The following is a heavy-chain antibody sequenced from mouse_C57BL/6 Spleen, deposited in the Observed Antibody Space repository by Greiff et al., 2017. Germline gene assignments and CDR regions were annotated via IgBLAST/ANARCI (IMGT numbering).Heavy chain of an antibody. D-gene: IGHD2-2*01. CDR3: ARSVTTGKDYFDY. Sequence: VQLQESGPGLVKPGASVKISCKASGSAFSSSGMNWVNQRPGKGLEWIGRIYPGGGDTNYNGKFKGKATLTADKSSSTAYMQLSSLTSEDSAVYFCARSVTTGKDYFDYWGQGTTLTVSA. V-gene: IGHV1-82*01. J-gene: IGHJ2*01. CDR1: GSAFSSSG. CDR2: IYPGGGDT.